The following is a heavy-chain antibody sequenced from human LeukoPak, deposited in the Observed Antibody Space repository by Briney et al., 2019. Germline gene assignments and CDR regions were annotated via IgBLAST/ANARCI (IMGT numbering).Heavy chain of an antibody. Sequence: GASVKVSCKASGYTFTGYYIHWVRQAPGQGLEWMGRINPSSGGTNSAQKFQGRVTMTSDTSISTANMELRRLISDDTAVYYCARSYGDYGNHFNYMDVWGKGTTVTVSS. CDR3: ARSYGDYGNHFNYMDV. D-gene: IGHD1-14*01. J-gene: IGHJ6*03. CDR1: GYTFTGYY. V-gene: IGHV1-2*06. CDR2: INPSSGGT.